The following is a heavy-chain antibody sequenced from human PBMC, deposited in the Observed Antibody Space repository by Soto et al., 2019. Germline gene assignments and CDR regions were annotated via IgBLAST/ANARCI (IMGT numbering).Heavy chain of an antibody. Sequence: LRLSCTASGFTFSSYWMHWVRQAPGKGLVWVSRINSDVSSTNYADFDKGRFTISRDNAKNTLYLQMNSLRVNDTAVYYCSRVGGSTWHWGQGTLVTVSS. J-gene: IGHJ4*02. D-gene: IGHD1-26*01. CDR1: GFTFSSYW. CDR3: SRVGGSTWH. V-gene: IGHV3-74*01. CDR2: INSDVSST.